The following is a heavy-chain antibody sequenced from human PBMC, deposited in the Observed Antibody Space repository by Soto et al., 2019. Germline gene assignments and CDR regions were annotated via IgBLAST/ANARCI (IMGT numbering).Heavy chain of an antibody. V-gene: IGHV1-46*01. J-gene: IGHJ6*02. Sequence: ASVKVSCKASGYTFTGYYMHWVRQAPGQGLEWMGIINPSGGSTSYAQKFQGRVTMTRDTSTSTVYMELSSLRSEDTAVYYCARGAAAGYYYYYGMDVWGQGTTVTVSS. CDR3: ARGAAAGYYYYYGMDV. CDR1: GYTFTGYY. CDR2: INPSGGST. D-gene: IGHD6-13*01.